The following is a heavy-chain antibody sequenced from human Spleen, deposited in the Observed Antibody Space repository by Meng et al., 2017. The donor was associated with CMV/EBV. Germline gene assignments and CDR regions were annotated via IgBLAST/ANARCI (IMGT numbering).Heavy chain of an antibody. CDR3: ARTSIAYHDSGFYREYYFDY. J-gene: IGHJ4*02. CDR1: GFSLSTTNMR. V-gene: IGHV2-70D*14. Sequence: SGPTLVQPTQTLTLTCTFSGFSLSTTNMRVSWLRQPPGKALEWLARIDWDDDRFYSTSLKGRLTISRDTSKNHVILTMANMDPVDTATYYCARTSIAYHDSGFYREYYFDYWGQGALVTVSS. D-gene: IGHD5-12*01. CDR2: IDWDDDR.